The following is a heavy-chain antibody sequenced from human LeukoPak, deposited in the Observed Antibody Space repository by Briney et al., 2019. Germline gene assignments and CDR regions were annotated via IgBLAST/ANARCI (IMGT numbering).Heavy chain of an antibody. Sequence: ASVKVSCKASGYTFTSYDVNWVRQATGQGLEWMGWMNPNSGNTGYAQKLQGRVTMTGNTSISTAYMELSSLISEDTAVYYCASRTVGDYPYFDHWGQGTLVIVSS. D-gene: IGHD4-17*01. V-gene: IGHV1-8*01. CDR1: GYTFTSYD. J-gene: IGHJ4*02. CDR2: MNPNSGNT. CDR3: ASRTVGDYPYFDH.